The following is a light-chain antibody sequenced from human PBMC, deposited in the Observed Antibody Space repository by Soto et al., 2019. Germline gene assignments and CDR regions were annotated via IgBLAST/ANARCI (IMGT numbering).Light chain of an antibody. CDR3: QQRSNLLT. J-gene: IGKJ3*01. Sequence: EIVLTQSPATLSLSPGERATLSCRASQSVGTYLAWYQQRPGQAPRLLIYDASNRATGIPARFSGSGSGTDFTLTISSLEPEDFAVYYCQQRSNLLTFGPGTKVDIK. CDR1: QSVGTY. V-gene: IGKV3-11*01. CDR2: DAS.